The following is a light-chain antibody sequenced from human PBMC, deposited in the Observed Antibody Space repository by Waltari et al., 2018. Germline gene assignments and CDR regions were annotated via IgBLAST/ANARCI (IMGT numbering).Light chain of an antibody. CDR3: WLYYSGAYI. J-gene: IGLJ1*01. CDR1: AGAVAGSHY. Sequence: QAVVTQEPSLTVSPGGTVTLTCGSSAGAVAGSHYPYWFQQKPGQAPRTLIYDTNNKLSWTPARFSGSLLGGKAALTLSGAQPEDEADYYCWLYYSGAYIFGSGTRLTVL. CDR2: DTN. V-gene: IGLV7-46*01.